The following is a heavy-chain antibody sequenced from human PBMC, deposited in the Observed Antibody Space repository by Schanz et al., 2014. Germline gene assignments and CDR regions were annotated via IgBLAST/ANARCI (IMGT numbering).Heavy chain of an antibody. CDR1: GFTFSDYY. Sequence: QVQLVESGGGLVKPGGSLRLSCAASGFTFSDYYMSWIRQAPGKGLEWVSYISNSGTTIYYADSVKGRFTISRDNTRNSLYLQMNSLRVDDTAVYYCARFLARYQYYGVDVWGQGTTVIVSS. CDR3: ARFLARYQYYGVDV. D-gene: IGHD3-3*01. J-gene: IGHJ6*02. V-gene: IGHV3-11*01. CDR2: ISNSGTTI.